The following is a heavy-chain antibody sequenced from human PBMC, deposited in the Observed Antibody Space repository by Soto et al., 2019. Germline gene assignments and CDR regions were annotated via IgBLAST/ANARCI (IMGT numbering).Heavy chain of an antibody. V-gene: IGHV3-7*03. CDR1: GFTFSDKW. D-gene: IGHD3-10*02. Sequence: PGGSLRLSCAASGFTFSDKWMGWVRQAPGKGLEWVANINRDESDKYYLGSVKGRFTVSRDNAKNSLFLRMNNLRAEDTAVYYCARHGFYVFDYWGQGTLVTVSS. J-gene: IGHJ4*02. CDR3: ARHGFYVFDY. CDR2: INRDESDK.